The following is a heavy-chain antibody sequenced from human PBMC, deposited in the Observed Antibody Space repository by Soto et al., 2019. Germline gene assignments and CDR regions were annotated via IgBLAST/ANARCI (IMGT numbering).Heavy chain of an antibody. V-gene: IGHV1-24*01. Sequence: ASVKVSCKASGYTFTSYYMNWLRQAPGKGLEWMGGFDPEDGETIYAQKFQGRVTMTEDTSTDTAYMELSSLRSEDTAVYYCATVHYDSSSWYDAYYYGMDVWGQGTTVTVSS. CDR1: GYTFTSYY. D-gene: IGHD6-13*01. J-gene: IGHJ6*02. CDR2: FDPEDGET. CDR3: ATVHYDSSSWYDAYYYGMDV.